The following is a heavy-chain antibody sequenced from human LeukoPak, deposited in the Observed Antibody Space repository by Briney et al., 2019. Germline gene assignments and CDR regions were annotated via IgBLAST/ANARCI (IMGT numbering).Heavy chain of an antibody. D-gene: IGHD3-16*01. J-gene: IGHJ4*02. CDR2: IYYSGST. CDR3: ARGGSRLTTAGDLDY. CDR1: RGSISNSGYY. V-gene: IGHV4-39*01. Sequence: PSETLSLTCTVSRGSISNSGYYWGWIRQPPGRGLEWLGSIYYSGSTYYSPSLKNRVTISVDTSRNQFSLKLTSVTAADTAVYYCARGGSRLTTAGDLDYWGQGALVTVSS.